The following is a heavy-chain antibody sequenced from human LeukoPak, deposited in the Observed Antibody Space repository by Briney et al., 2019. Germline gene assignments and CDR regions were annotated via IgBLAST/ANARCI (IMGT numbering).Heavy chain of an antibody. D-gene: IGHD6-13*01. J-gene: IGHJ4*02. Sequence: GESLKISFKGSGYSFTSYWIGWVRQMPGKGLEWMGIIYPGDSDTRYSPSFQGQVTISADKSISTAYLPWSSLKAPAPALYYFSRLRAGTRYFDYWGQGTLVTVSS. V-gene: IGHV5-51*01. CDR3: SRLRAGTRYFDY. CDR1: GYSFTSYW. CDR2: IYPGDSDT.